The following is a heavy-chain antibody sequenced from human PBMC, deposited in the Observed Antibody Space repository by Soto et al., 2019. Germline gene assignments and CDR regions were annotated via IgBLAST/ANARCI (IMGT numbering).Heavy chain of an antibody. CDR1: DTPSPVM. V-gene: IGHV1-8*01. CDR3: AREANCGSDCYSPAEYSQH. CDR2: MNPNNGNT. J-gene: IGHJ1*01. Sequence: ASLRSPARLLDTPSPVMISTGCDSTGQGLEWMGWMNPNNGNTGYAQKFQGRVAMTGNTSISTAYMELSSLRSDDTAVYYCAREANCGSDCYSPAEYSQHWGQGTLVTVSS. D-gene: IGHD2-21*02.